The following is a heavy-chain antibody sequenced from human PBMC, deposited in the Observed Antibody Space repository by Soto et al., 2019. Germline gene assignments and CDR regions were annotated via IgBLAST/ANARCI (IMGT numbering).Heavy chain of an antibody. V-gene: IGHV3-21*04. CDR3: ARGDGTGLYNSGWSPRY. D-gene: IGHD6-19*01. CDR1: GFTFRYYS. J-gene: IGHJ4*02. CDR2: ISGSSTYI. Sequence: EVQLVESGGGLVKPGESLRVSCAASGFTFRYYSLHWVRQAPGKGLEWVSSISGSSTYIYYADRVKGRFTISRDNAKNSLYLRMDSLRAEDTAVYYCARGDGTGLYNSGWSPRYWGQGTLVTFSS.